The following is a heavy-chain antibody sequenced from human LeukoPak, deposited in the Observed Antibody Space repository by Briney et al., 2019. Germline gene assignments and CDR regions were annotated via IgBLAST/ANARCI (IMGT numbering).Heavy chain of an antibody. CDR1: GFTFSDYY. J-gene: IGHJ4*02. CDR2: ISSSGSTI. CDR3: ARASIGTYYYDSSGYVDY. Sequence: GGSLRLSCAASGFTFSDYYMSWIRQAPGKGLEWVSYISSSGSTIYYADSVKGRFTISRDNAKNSLYLQMNSLRAEDTAVYYCARASIGTYYYDSSGYVDYWGQGTLVTVSS. D-gene: IGHD3-22*01. V-gene: IGHV3-11*01.